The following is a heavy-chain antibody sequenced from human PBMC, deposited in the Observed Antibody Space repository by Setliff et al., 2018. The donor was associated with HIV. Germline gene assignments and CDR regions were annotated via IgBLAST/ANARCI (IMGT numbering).Heavy chain of an antibody. J-gene: IGHJ5*02. V-gene: IGHV4-59*11. Sequence: SETLSLTCTVSGGSISSHYWSWIRQPPGKGLEWIGYLYHSHFTNYNPSLQSRVTISVDTSKNQLSLKVDSVTAADTAVYYCARGDDFHDGSGYYYPWGQGTLVTVSS. CDR1: GGSISSHY. CDR2: LYHSHFT. D-gene: IGHD3-22*01. CDR3: ARGDDFHDGSGYYYP.